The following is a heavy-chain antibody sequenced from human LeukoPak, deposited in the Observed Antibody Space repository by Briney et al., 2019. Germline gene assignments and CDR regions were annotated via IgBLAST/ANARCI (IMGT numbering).Heavy chain of an antibody. D-gene: IGHD3-22*01. Sequence: GGSLRLSCAASGFTFSNAWMSWVRQAPGKGQEWVGRIKSKTDGGTTDYAAPVKGRFTISRDDSKNTLYLQMNSLKTEDTAVYYCTTIGYYYDSSGYYPSVDYWGQGTLVTVSS. CDR1: GFTFSNAW. V-gene: IGHV3-15*01. J-gene: IGHJ4*02. CDR3: TTIGYYYDSSGYYPSVDY. CDR2: IKSKTDGGTT.